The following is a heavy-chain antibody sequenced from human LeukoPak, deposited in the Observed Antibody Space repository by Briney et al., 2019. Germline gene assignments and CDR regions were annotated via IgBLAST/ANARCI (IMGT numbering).Heavy chain of an antibody. J-gene: IGHJ5*02. CDR1: VYTFTPYD. CDR3: ARGRGSGHKENWFDP. CDR2: MNPNSGNT. V-gene: IGHV1-8*01. D-gene: IGHD6-19*01. Sequence: ASVNVSCKPSVYTFTPYDIKWVRQATGQGLEWMGWMNPNSGNTGYTQKFQSRVTMTRNTSISTAYMELSSLRSEDTAVYYCARGRGSGHKENWFDPWGQGTLVTVSS.